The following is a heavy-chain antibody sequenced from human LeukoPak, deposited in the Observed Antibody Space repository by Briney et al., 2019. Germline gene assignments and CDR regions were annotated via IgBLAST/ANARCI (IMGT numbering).Heavy chain of an antibody. Sequence: KSSETLSLTCTVSGGSISSYYLSWIRQPPGKGLEWIGYIYYSGSTNYNPSLKSRVTISVDTSKNQFSLKLSSVTAADTAVYYCARLHSGSTFDYWGQGPLVTVSS. D-gene: IGHD1-26*01. CDR2: IYYSGST. CDR3: ARLHSGSTFDY. CDR1: GGSISSYY. V-gene: IGHV4-59*01. J-gene: IGHJ4*02.